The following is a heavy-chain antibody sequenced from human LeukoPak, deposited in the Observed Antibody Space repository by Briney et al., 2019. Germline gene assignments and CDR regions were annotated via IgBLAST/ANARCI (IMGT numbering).Heavy chain of an antibody. D-gene: IGHD3-10*01. V-gene: IGHV3-48*01. J-gene: IGHJ6*03. Sequence: GGSLRLSCAASGFTFSSYSMNWVRQAPGKGLEWVSYINSGSSTIYYVDSVKGRFTISRDNAKNSLYLQMNSLRAEDSAMYFCARGSGGGSGTYYYYYMDVWGNGTTVTVSS. CDR1: GFTFSSYS. CDR3: ARGSGGGSGTYYYYYMDV. CDR2: INSGSSTI.